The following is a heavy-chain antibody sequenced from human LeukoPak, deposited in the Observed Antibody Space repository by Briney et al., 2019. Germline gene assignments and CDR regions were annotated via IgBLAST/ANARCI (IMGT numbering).Heavy chain of an antibody. CDR1: GYTFTSYH. V-gene: IGHV1-46*01. Sequence: ASVKVSCKASGYTFTSYHMHWVRQAPGQGLEWMGIINPSGGTTNYAQKFRGRVTMTRDMSTSTAYMELSSLRSEDTAVYYCARDHRDGYNLYFWDYWGQGTLVTVSS. CDR2: INPSGGTT. CDR3: ARDHRDGYNLYFWDY. D-gene: IGHD5-24*01. J-gene: IGHJ4*02.